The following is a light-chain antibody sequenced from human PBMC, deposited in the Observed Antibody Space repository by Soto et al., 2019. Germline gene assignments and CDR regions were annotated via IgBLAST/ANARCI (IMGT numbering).Light chain of an antibody. CDR2: DAS. V-gene: IGKV3-11*01. CDR3: QQRRNWPPIT. J-gene: IGKJ1*01. Sequence: EIVLTQSPANLSLSPGERATLSCRASQSVSSYLAWYQQKPGQAPRLLIYDASNRATGIPARFSGSGSGTDFTLTISSLDPEDFAVYYCQQRRNWPPITFGQGTKVDIK. CDR1: QSVSSY.